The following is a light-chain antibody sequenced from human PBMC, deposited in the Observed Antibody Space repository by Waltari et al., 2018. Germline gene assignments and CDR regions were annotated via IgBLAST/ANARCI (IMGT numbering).Light chain of an antibody. Sequence: QSALTQPASVSGSPGQSITISCTGTSSDVGGYNYVSWYQQHPGKAPKLMIYDVNKRPSGVSNRFSGSKSGNTASLTISGLQAEDEADYYCNSYTRNSPLYVFGTGTKVTVL. CDR1: SSDVGGYNY. CDR3: NSYTRNSPLYV. V-gene: IGLV2-14*03. CDR2: DVN. J-gene: IGLJ1*01.